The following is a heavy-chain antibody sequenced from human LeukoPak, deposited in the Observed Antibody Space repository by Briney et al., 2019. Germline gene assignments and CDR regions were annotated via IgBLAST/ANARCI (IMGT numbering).Heavy chain of an antibody. CDR2: INSDGSST. CDR1: GFTFSSYW. Sequence: GGSLRLSCAASGFTFSSYWMHWVRRAPGKGLVWVSRINSDGSSTSYADSVKGRFTISRDNAKNTLYLQMNSLRAEDTAVYYCARDPPYKSYCGGDCYSPLFDYWGQGTLVTVSS. J-gene: IGHJ4*02. CDR3: ARDPPYKSYCGGDCYSPLFDY. D-gene: IGHD2-21*02. V-gene: IGHV3-74*01.